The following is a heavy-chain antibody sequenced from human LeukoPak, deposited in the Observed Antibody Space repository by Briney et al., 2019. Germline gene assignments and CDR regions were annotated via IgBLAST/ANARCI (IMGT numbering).Heavy chain of an antibody. J-gene: IGHJ4*02. Sequence: PSETLSLTCSVSGYSISSGHYWGWIRQPPGKGLEGIGSFYHSGSTSYNPSPKIRVTMSLDTTKTQFPLKLSSVTAADTAVYYCARAKTTSRATRFDYWGQGTLVTVSS. CDR3: ARAKTTSRATRFDY. CDR2: FYHSGST. D-gene: IGHD5-24*01. CDR1: GYSISSGHY. V-gene: IGHV4-38-2*02.